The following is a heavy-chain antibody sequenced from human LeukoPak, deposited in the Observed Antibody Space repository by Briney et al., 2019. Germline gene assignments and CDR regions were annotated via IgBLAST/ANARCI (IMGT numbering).Heavy chain of an antibody. CDR3: ARGKGGSGSYYPWYFDY. V-gene: IGHV4-34*01. J-gene: IGHJ4*02. CDR2: INHSGSA. D-gene: IGHD3-10*01. Sequence: SETLSLTCAVYGGSFSGYYWSWIRQAPGKGLEWIGGINHSGSANYNPSLKSRVTTSVDTSMNQFSLKLSSVTAADTAVYYCARGKGGSGSYYPWYFDYWGQGTLVTVSS. CDR1: GGSFSGYY.